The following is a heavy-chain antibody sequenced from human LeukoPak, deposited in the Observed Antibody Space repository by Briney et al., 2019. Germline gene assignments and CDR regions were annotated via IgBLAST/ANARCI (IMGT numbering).Heavy chain of an antibody. CDR1: GGSISSDGYY. CDR3: ARDAGYSSSWYFDY. CDR2: IYTSGST. D-gene: IGHD6-13*01. J-gene: IGHJ4*02. Sequence: SQTLSLTCTVSGGSISSDGYYWSWIRQPAGKGLEWIGRIYTSGSTNYNPSLKSRVTISVDTSKNQFSLKLSSVTAADTAVYYCARDAGYSSSWYFDYWGQGTLVTVSS. V-gene: IGHV4-61*02.